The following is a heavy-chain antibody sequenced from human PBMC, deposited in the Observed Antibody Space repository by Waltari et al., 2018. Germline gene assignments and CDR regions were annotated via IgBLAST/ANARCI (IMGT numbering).Heavy chain of an antibody. CDR2: TYYRSKCYT. D-gene: IGHD2-21*01. Sequence: QVQLQQSCPGLGKRSQTLSLTCAISGDSVESNSAAWNWIRQSPSRGIEWLGRTYYRSKCYTDYAVSVKSRITINPDTSKNQFSLHLKSETPEDTAVYYCARAEDCYNEIPDAFDIWGQGTMVTVSS. CDR3: ARAEDCYNEIPDAFDI. V-gene: IGHV6-1*01. CDR1: GDSVESNSAA. J-gene: IGHJ3*02.